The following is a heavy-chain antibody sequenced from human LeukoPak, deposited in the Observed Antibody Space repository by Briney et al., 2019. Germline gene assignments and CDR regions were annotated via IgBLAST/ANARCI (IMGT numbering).Heavy chain of an antibody. CDR1: GFTFSSYG. V-gene: IGHV3-33*01. CDR2: IWYDGSNK. D-gene: IGHD3-3*01. J-gene: IGHJ4*02. CDR3: AGAHYYDFWSGYLSGGSPDLVDY. Sequence: GGSLRLSCAASGFTFSSYGMHWVRQAPGKGLEWVAVIWYDGSNKYYADSVKGRFTISRDNSKNTLYLQMNSLRAEDTAVYYCAGAHYYDFWSGYLSGGSPDLVDYWGQGTLVTVSS.